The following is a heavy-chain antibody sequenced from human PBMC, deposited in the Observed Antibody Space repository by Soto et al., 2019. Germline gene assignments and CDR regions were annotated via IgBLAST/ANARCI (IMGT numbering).Heavy chain of an antibody. CDR3: ARGGLRITIFGDDAFDI. Sequence: SETLSLTCTVSGCYISSGDYYWSWIRQPPGKGLEWIGYIYYSGSTYYNPSLKSRVTISVDTSKNQYSLKLSSVTAADTAVYYCARGGLRITIFGDDAFDIWGQGTMVTVSS. V-gene: IGHV4-30-4*01. CDR1: GCYISSGDYY. D-gene: IGHD3-3*01. J-gene: IGHJ3*02. CDR2: IYYSGST.